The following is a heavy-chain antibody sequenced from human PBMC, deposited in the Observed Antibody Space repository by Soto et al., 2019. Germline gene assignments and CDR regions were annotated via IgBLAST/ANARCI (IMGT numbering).Heavy chain of an antibody. Sequence: QVQLQESGPGLVKPSQTLSLTCTVSGGSISSGGYYWSWIRQHPGKGLEWIGYIYYSGSTYYNPYLKCRVTISVDTTKSQCSVELSSVTAAATAVYYCAIYDSSGSRGFQHWGQGTLVAVSS. CDR2: IYYSGST. V-gene: IGHV4-31*03. D-gene: IGHD3-22*01. CDR1: GGSISSGGYY. J-gene: IGHJ1*01. CDR3: AIYDSSGSRGFQH.